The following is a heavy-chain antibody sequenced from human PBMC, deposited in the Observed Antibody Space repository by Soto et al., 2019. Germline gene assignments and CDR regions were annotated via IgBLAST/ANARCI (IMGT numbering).Heavy chain of an antibody. CDR2: ISSSSYT. D-gene: IGHD2-2*01. CDR3: ARDTNRVVPAATHYYYYGMDV. Sequence: GGSLRLSWSASGFTFSDYYMGWSRQGPGQGLEWVSYISSSSYTNYADSVKGRFTISRDNAKNSLYLQMNSLRAEDTAVYYCARDTNRVVPAATHYYYYGMDVWGQGTTVTVSS. V-gene: IGHV3-11*06. J-gene: IGHJ6*02. CDR1: GFTFSDYY.